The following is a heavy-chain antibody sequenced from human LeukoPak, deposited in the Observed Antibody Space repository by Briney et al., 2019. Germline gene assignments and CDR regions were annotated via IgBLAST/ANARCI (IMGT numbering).Heavy chain of an antibody. Sequence: PGRSLRLSCAASGFTFSSYAMHWVRQAPGKGLEWVAVISYDGSNKYYADSVKGRFTISRDNAKNSLYLQMNSLRAEDTAVYYCARPLSQNQNFDYWGQGTLVTVSS. D-gene: IGHD2/OR15-2a*01. CDR2: ISYDGSNK. V-gene: IGHV3-30-3*01. CDR1: GFTFSSYA. J-gene: IGHJ4*02. CDR3: ARPLSQNQNFDY.